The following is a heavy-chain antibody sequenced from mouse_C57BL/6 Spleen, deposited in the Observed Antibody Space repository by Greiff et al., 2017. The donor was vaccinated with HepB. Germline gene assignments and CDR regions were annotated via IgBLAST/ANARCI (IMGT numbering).Heavy chain of an antibody. Sequence: QVQLQQPGAELVKPGASVKLSCKASGYTFTSYWMHWVKQRPGQGLEWIGMIHPNSGSTNYNEKFKSKATLTVDKSSSTAYMQLSSLTSEDSAVYYSARYYDYDEGAWFAYWGQGTLVTVSA. CDR3: ARYYDYDEGAWFAY. V-gene: IGHV1-64*01. CDR1: GYTFTSYW. CDR2: IHPNSGST. J-gene: IGHJ3*01. D-gene: IGHD2-4*01.